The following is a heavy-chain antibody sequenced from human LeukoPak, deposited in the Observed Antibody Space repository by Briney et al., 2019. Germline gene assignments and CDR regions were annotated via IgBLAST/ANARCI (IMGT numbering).Heavy chain of an antibody. V-gene: IGHV3-23*01. CDR1: GFTFSSNS. J-gene: IGHJ4*02. CDR3: TKWSGFGDD. CDR2: ISGSGDST. Sequence: GGSLRLSCAASGFTFSSNSMTWVRQAPGKGLEWVSGISGSGDSTFYADSVKGRFTISRDNSRNTLYLQMSSLRPEDTAVYYCTKWSGFGDDWGQGTLVTVSS. D-gene: IGHD3-10*01.